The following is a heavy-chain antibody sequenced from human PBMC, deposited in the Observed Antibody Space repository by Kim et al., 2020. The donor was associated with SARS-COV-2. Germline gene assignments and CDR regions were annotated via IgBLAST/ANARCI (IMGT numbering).Heavy chain of an antibody. V-gene: IGHV1-69*01. J-gene: IGHJ4*02. CDR3: ARESAEYCSGGSCYPLFDY. D-gene: IGHD2-15*01. Sequence: GRVTITADESTSTAYMELSSLRSEDTAVYYCARESAEYCSGGSCYPLFDYWGQGTLVTVSS.